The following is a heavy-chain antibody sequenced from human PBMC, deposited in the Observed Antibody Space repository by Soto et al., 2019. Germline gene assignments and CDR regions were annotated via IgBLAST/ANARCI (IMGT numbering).Heavy chain of an antibody. CDR3: ARDSGGIVVVPAARSMDV. D-gene: IGHD2-2*01. J-gene: IGHJ6*02. CDR1: GYTFTGYY. Sequence: ASVKVSCKASGYTFTGYYMHWVRQAPGQGLEWMGWINPNSGGTNYAQKFQGWVTMTRDTSISTAYMELSRLRSDDTAVYYCARDSGGIVVVPAARSMDVWGQGTTVTVSS. V-gene: IGHV1-2*04. CDR2: INPNSGGT.